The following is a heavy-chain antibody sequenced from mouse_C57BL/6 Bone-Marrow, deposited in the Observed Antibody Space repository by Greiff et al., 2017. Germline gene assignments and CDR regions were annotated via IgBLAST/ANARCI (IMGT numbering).Heavy chain of an antibody. CDR3: ARDGADKGFAY. CDR1: GFTFSDFY. D-gene: IGHD3-3*01. J-gene: IGHJ3*01. CDR2: SRNKANDYTT. Sequence: DVMLVESGGGLVQSGRSLRLSCATSGFTFSDFYMEWVRQAPGKGLEWIAASRNKANDYTTEYSASVKGRFIVSRDTSQSILYLQMNALRAEDTSIYYCARDGADKGFAYWGQGTLVTVSA. V-gene: IGHV7-1*01.